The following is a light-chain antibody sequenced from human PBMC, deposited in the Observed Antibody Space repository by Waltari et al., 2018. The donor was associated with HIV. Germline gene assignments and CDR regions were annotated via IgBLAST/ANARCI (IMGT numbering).Light chain of an antibody. J-gene: IGLJ2*01. Sequence: SALTQPASVSGSPGQSITISCTGTSSDVGGYNYVSWYQQHPGKAPKLMIYEDSNRPSGVSNRFSGSKSGNTASLTISGLQAEDEADYYCSSYTSSSTYVVFGGGTKLTVL. CDR2: EDS. CDR3: SSYTSSSTYVV. V-gene: IGLV2-14*01. CDR1: SSDVGGYNY.